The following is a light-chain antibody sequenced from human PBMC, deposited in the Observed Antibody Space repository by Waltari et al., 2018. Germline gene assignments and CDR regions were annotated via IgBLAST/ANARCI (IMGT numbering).Light chain of an antibody. J-gene: IGLJ3*02. CDR2: KDT. CDR3: YSAADNNWV. CDR1: VLSKKY. Sequence: SSELRQPSSVSVSPGQTARFTCSGDVLSKKYDRWLQHKPGQAPVLVIYKDTERPSGIPGRFSGSNSGTTVTLTISGVLPEDEADYYCYSAADNNWVFGGGTTLTVL. V-gene: IGLV3-27*01.